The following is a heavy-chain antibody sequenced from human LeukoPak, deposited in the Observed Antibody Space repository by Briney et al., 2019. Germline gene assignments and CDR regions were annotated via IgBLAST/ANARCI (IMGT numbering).Heavy chain of an antibody. CDR1: GFTVSSNY. V-gene: IGHV3-66*02. Sequence: GGSLRLSCAASGFTVSSNYTSWVRQAPGKGLEWVSVIYSGGSTYYADSVKGRFTISRDNSKNTLYLQMNSLRAEDTAVYYCARELSYRFDPWGQGTLVTVSS. CDR2: IYSGGST. CDR3: ARELSYRFDP. J-gene: IGHJ5*02. D-gene: IGHD3-22*01.